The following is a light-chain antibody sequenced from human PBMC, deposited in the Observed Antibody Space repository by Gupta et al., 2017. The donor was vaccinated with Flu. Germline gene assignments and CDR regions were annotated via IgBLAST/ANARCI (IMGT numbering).Light chain of an antibody. CDR3: CSEACSNTVDV. J-gene: IGLJ1*01. CDR1: SSDVGASKF. V-gene: IGLV2-11*01. CDR2: DVS. Sequence: QSALTQPRSVSGSPGQSVTISCTGTSSDVGASKFVSWYQLHPAKAPKLTIYDVSKRTSGVPDRFSGAKSGNTASLTIAGLQAEDEADYYWCSEACSNTVDVFGTGTKVTVL.